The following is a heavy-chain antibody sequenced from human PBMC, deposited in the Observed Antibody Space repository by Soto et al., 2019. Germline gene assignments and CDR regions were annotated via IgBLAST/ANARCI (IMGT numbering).Heavy chain of an antibody. CDR3: ARGGAVHVLSGDAF. CDR1: GFTFSSYW. Sequence: EVQLVESGGGLVQPGGSLRLSCAASGFTFSSYWMNWVRQAPGKGLEWVANIKQAGSEKYYVDSVKGRFTISRHNAKNALHLRMNSLRGEDTAVYFCARGGAVHVLSGDAFWGQGPMVTVSS. CDR2: IKQAGSEK. V-gene: IGHV3-7*01. D-gene: IGHD2-21*01. J-gene: IGHJ3*01.